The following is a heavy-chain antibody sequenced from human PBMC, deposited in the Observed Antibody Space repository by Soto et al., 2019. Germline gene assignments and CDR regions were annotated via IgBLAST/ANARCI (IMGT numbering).Heavy chain of an antibody. J-gene: IGHJ2*01. D-gene: IGHD6-19*01. CDR3: ARIPQIAVAGTRFGYFDL. CDR2: IWYDGSNK. Sequence: QVQLEESGGGVVQPGRSLRLSCAASGFTFSSYGMHWVRQAPGKGLEWVAFIWYDGSNKYYADSVKGRFTISRDNSKNMLYLQMNSLGAEDTAVYYCARIPQIAVAGTRFGYFDLWGRGTLVTVSS. V-gene: IGHV3-33*01. CDR1: GFTFSSYG.